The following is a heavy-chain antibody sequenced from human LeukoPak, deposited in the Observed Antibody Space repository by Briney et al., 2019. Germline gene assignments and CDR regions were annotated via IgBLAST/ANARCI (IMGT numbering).Heavy chain of an antibody. CDR2: ISAYNGNT. D-gene: IGHD3-22*01. CDR3: ARVRTNYDSSGYYAQGRFDY. CDR1: GYTFTSYG. Sequence: ASVKVSCKASGYTFTSYGISWVRQAPGQGLEWMGWISAYNGNTNYAQKLQGRVTMTTDTSTSTAYMELRSLRSDDTAVYYCARVRTNYDSSGYYAQGRFDYWGQGTLVTVSS. J-gene: IGHJ4*02. V-gene: IGHV1-18*01.